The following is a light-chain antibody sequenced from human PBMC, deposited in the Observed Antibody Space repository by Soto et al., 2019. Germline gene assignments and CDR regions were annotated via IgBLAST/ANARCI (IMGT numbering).Light chain of an antibody. Sequence: QAVVTQPPSASGTPGQRVTISCSGSTSNIGSNTVNWYQKLPGTAPKLLVYNNSQRPSGVPDRFSGSKSGTSASLAISGLQSEDEADYYCAAWDDSLNGYVFGTGTKLTVL. CDR1: TSNIGSNT. J-gene: IGLJ1*01. CDR3: AAWDDSLNGYV. CDR2: NNS. V-gene: IGLV1-44*01.